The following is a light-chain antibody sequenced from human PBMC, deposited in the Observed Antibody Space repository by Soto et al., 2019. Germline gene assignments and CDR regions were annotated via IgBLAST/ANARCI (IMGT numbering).Light chain of an antibody. V-gene: IGKV1-12*01. J-gene: IGKJ4*01. CDR2: AAS. CDR3: QQAIDFPRLT. CDR1: QDISTW. Sequence: DIQMTQSPSSVSASVGDRVTITCRASQDISTWLAWYQQKPGKAPKLLIYAASSLPSGVPSRFSGRGSGTDFTLTISSLQPEDFATYFCQQAIDFPRLTFGGGTRVDIK.